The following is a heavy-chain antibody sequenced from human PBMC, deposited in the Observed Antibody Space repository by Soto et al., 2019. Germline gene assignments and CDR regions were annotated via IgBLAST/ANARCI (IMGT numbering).Heavy chain of an antibody. J-gene: IGHJ6*02. CDR2: IIPIFGTA. D-gene: IGHD3-3*01. Sequence: SVKVSCKASGGTFSSYSISWVRQAPGQGLEWMGGIIPIFGTANYAQKFQGRVTITADESTSTAYMELSSLRSEDTAVYYCAGSPRREFATGLITIFGVVPPYYYYGMDVWGQGTTVTVSS. CDR1: GGTFSSYS. V-gene: IGHV1-69*13. CDR3: AGSPRREFATGLITIFGVVPPYYYYGMDV.